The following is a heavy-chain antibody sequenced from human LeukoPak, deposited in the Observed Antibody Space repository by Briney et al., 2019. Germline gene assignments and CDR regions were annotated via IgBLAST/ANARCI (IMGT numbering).Heavy chain of an antibody. V-gene: IGHV4-61*05. Sequence: SETLSLTCIVSGGSIRSNSYWWGWIRQPPGKGLEWIGYVYYSGSTNYNPSLKSRVTISVDTSKNQFSLRLSSVTAADTAVYYCAKSTAWGEGSGGSNYWGQGTLVTVSS. CDR1: GGSIRSNSYW. CDR3: AKSTAWGEGSGGSNY. J-gene: IGHJ4*02. D-gene: IGHD2-15*01. CDR2: VYYSGST.